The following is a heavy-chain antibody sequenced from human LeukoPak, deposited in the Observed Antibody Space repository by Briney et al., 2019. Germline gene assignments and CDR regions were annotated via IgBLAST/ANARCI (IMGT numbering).Heavy chain of an antibody. D-gene: IGHD3-10*01. Sequence: SETLSLTCAVSGGSISSSNWWSWVRQPPGKGLEWIGEIYHSGSTNYNPSLKSRVTISVDKSKNQFSLKLSSVTAADTAVYYCARGFPTRITMVRGVPFDYWGQGTLVTVSS. CDR2: IYHSGST. CDR1: GGSISSSNW. J-gene: IGHJ4*02. V-gene: IGHV4-4*02. CDR3: ARGFPTRITMVRGVPFDY.